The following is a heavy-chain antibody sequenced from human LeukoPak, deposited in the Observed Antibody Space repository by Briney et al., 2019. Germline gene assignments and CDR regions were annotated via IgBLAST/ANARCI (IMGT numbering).Heavy chain of an antibody. CDR3: ARGLPLGYCTYGVCYPPKHFDF. CDR1: GYTFCNYD. J-gene: IGHJ4*02. CDR2: VNPKSGNT. D-gene: IGHD2-8*01. V-gene: IGHV1-8*03. Sequence: ASVRVSCKASGYTFCNYDINWVRQAPGQGLEWMGWVNPKSGNTGYKQKFQARVTITRDTSITTAYMELRSLTSDDTAVYFCARGLPLGYCTYGVCYPPKHFDFWGQGTLVTVSS.